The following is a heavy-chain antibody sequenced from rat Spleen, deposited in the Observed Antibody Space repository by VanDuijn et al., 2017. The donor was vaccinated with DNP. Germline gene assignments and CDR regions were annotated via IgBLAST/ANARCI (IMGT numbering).Heavy chain of an antibody. CDR3: ARYTLWVSSFDY. CDR1: GYSITSNY. J-gene: IGHJ2*01. CDR2: INSSGAT. Sequence: EVQFQESGPGLVKSSQSLSLTCSVTGYSITSNYWDWIRKFPGNKMEWMGYINSSGATAYNPSLRSRISITRDTSKNQFFLQLNSVTTEDTATYYCARYTLWVSSFDYWGQGVMVTVSS. V-gene: IGHV3-1*01. D-gene: IGHD1-7*01.